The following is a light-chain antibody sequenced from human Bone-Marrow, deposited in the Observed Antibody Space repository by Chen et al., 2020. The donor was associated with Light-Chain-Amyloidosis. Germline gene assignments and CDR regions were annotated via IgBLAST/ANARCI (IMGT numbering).Light chain of an antibody. CDR3: QSADSSGTYEVI. CDR2: RDT. Sequence: SYELTQPPSVSVSPGQTARITCSGDDLPTKYSYWYQQKPGQAPVLVIPRDTERPSGISERFSGCSSGRTATLTISGVQAEDEADYHCQSADSSGTYEVIFGGGTKLTVL. V-gene: IGLV3-25*03. J-gene: IGLJ2*01. CDR1: DLPTKY.